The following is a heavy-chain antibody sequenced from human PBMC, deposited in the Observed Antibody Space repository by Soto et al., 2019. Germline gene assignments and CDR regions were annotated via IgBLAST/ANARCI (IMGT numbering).Heavy chain of an antibody. CDR1: GFTFSTNA. J-gene: IGHJ4*02. CDR2: ISYDGSTR. V-gene: IGHV3-30-3*02. CDR3: AKQFSGWSYYFDY. Sequence: QVQLVESGGGVVQPGRSLRLSCAASGFTFSTNAMHWVRQAPGKGLEWVAVISYDGSTRYYADPMKGRFTISRDNSKNTLYLQMNNLRAEDTAVYYCAKQFSGWSYYFDYWGQGTLVTVSS. D-gene: IGHD6-19*01.